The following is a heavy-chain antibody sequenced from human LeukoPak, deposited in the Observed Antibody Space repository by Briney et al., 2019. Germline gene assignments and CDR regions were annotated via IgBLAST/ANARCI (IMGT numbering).Heavy chain of an antibody. V-gene: IGHV3-30*04. D-gene: IGHD3-22*01. Sequence: GRSLRLSCAASGFTFSSYAMHWVRQAPGKGLEWVAVISYDGNNKYYADSVKRRFTISRDNSTNTLYLQMNSLRAEDTAVYYCARDPSSYYYDSSGYFDLDYWGQGTLVTVSS. CDR2: ISYDGNNK. CDR3: ARDPSSYYYDSSGYFDLDY. J-gene: IGHJ4*02. CDR1: GFTFSSYA.